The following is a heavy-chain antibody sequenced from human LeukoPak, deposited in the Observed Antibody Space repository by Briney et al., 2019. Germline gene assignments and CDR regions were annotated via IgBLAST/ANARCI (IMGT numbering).Heavy chain of an antibody. J-gene: IGHJ4*02. CDR3: ARDENGAFDY. CDR1: GFTFNNYA. V-gene: IGHV3-23*01. Sequence: GGSLRLSCAASGFTFNNYAMSWVRQAPGKGLEWVSAISGSDAGTYYADSVKGRFTISRDNAKNSLYLQMNSLRAEDTAVYYCARDENGAFDYWGQGTLVTVSS. CDR2: ISGSDAGT. D-gene: IGHD2-8*01.